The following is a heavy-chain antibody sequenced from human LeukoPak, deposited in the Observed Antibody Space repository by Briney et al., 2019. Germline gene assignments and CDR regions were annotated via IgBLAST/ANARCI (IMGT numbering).Heavy chain of an antibody. Sequence: GASVKVSCKASGYTFTAYFMHWVRQAPGQGLEWMGWINPNSGGTNYAQKFQGWVTMTRDTSISTAYMELSRLRSDDTAVYYCARETKGYCSSTSCYAYYFDYWGQGTLVTVSS. CDR3: ARETKGYCSSTSCYAYYFDY. CDR2: INPNSGGT. D-gene: IGHD2-2*01. V-gene: IGHV1-2*04. CDR1: GYTFTAYF. J-gene: IGHJ4*02.